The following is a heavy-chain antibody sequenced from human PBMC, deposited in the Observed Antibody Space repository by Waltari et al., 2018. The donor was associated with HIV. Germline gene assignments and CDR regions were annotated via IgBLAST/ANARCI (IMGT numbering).Heavy chain of an antibody. CDR3: SSQRPVRGSSYYYSGMNV. D-gene: IGHD3-10*01. J-gene: IGHJ6*02. CDR1: GGSISSGGYY. Sequence: QVQLQESGPGLVKRSQTLSLTCTVSGGSISSGGYYWSWIRQHQGKGLEWIGYIDYSGIPYVTPPLYGRVTIFFDTSKHQFSLQLSSVTAADTAVYYCSSQRPVRGSSYYYSGMNVCGQGTTVTVSS. CDR2: IDYSGIP. V-gene: IGHV4-31*03.